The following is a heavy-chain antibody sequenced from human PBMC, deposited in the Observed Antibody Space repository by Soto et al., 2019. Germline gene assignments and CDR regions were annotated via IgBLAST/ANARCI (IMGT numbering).Heavy chain of an antibody. CDR2: IIPVLTIT. V-gene: IGHV1-69*02. D-gene: IGHD2-21*02. CDR1: GGSFSSYT. Sequence: QAQLVQSGAEVKKPGSSVRLSCSTSGGSFSSYTFNWVRQAPGQGLEWLGRIIPVLTITDYAQKFSGRLTITAGKSSNTAYMELTSLRSDDTAVYYCARRRYCGADCYKNYYFGMDVWGQGTTVTVSS. J-gene: IGHJ6*02. CDR3: ARRRYCGADCYKNYYFGMDV.